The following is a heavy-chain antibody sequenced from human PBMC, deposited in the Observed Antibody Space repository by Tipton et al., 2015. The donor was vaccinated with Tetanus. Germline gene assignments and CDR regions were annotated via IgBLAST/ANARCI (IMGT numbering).Heavy chain of an antibody. Sequence: GLVKPSETLSLTCTVSGGPVRSGDYSWNWIRQPPGKGLEWLAYVSYSGRTNSNYSLKSRITISQDTSKNQFSLRLTSVTAADTAVYYCARVSRRNFYFDYWGPGAQVTVSS. D-gene: IGHD2/OR15-2a*01. V-gene: IGHV4-61*08. J-gene: IGHJ4*02. CDR2: VSYSGRT. CDR3: ARVSRRNFYFDY. CDR1: GGPVRSGDYS.